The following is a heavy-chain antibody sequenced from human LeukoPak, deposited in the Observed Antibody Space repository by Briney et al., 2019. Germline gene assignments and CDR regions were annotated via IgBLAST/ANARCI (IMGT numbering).Heavy chain of an antibody. J-gene: IGHJ4*02. CDR2: INPNSGGT. V-gene: IGHV1-2*06. CDR3: ARNYYDSSGYYTDY. Sequence: ASVKVPCKASGYTFTGYYMHWLRQAPGQGLEWMGRINPNSGGTNYAQKFQGRVTMTRDTSISTAYMELSRLRSDDTAVYYCARNYYDSSGYYTDYWGQGTLVTVSS. D-gene: IGHD3-22*01. CDR1: GYTFTGYY.